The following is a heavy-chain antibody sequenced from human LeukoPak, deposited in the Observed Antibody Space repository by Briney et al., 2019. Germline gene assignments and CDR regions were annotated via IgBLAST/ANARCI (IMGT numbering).Heavy chain of an antibody. CDR2: IIPILGIA. Sequence: SVKVSCKASGGTFSSYTISWVRQAPGQGLEWMGRIIPILGIANYAQKFQGRVTITADKSTCTAYMELSSLRSEDTAVYYCAREAELWTYYDFWSGYPHGDWFDPWGQGTLVTVSS. V-gene: IGHV1-69*04. CDR3: AREAELWTYYDFWSGYPHGDWFDP. J-gene: IGHJ5*02. CDR1: GGTFSSYT. D-gene: IGHD3-3*01.